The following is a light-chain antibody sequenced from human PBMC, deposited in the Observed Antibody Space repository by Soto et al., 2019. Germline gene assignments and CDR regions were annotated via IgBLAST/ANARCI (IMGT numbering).Light chain of an antibody. V-gene: IGKV3-11*01. J-gene: IGKJ3*01. CDR2: DAS. CDR3: HQRIKRPFT. CDR1: QSVSSY. Sequence: EIVLTQSPATLSLSPGERAILTCRDSQSVSSYLAWSRQKPGQAPRLLIYDASNRAPGVPARFSGSGSGTHFTLTISSLQPEDFAVYYCHQRIKRPFTFGPGTKVHVK.